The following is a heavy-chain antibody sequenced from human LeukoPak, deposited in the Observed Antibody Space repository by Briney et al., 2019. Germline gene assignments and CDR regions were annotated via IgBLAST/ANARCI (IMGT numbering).Heavy chain of an antibody. D-gene: IGHD2-15*01. V-gene: IGHV1-2*06. CDR3: ARDGMSGGSWGGSDAFDI. CDR1: GYTFTGYY. J-gene: IGHJ3*02. Sequence: ASVKVSCKASGYTFTGYYMHWVRQAPGQGLEWMGRINPNSGGTNYAQKFQGRVTMTRDTSISAAYMELRRLTSDDTAVYYCARDGMSGGSWGGSDAFDIWGQGTIFTVSS. CDR2: INPNSGGT.